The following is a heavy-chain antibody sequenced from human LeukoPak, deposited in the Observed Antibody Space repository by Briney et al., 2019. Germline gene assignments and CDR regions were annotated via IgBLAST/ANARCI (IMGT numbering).Heavy chain of an antibody. CDR2: IEGDGSEK. D-gene: IGHD6-19*01. CDR1: GFTFSSFW. Sequence: GGSLRLSCAASGFTFSSFWMNWVRHTPGKGLEWVANIEGDGSEKNYMDSVKGRFTISRDNAKRSLHLQMNSLRAEDTGVYYCAGGRGWLIDYWGQGTLVTVSS. CDR3: AGGRGWLIDY. J-gene: IGHJ4*02. V-gene: IGHV3-7*03.